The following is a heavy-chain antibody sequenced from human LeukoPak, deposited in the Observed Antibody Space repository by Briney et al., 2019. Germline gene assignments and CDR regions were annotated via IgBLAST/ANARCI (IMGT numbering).Heavy chain of an antibody. Sequence: GGSLRLSCAASGFTFSHYAMHWVRQAPGKGLEWVAVISYDGSHQYSADSVKGRLTISRDNSRHTLYLQMNSLRPEDTAVYYCARARNGTLKYWGQGTLVSVAS. V-gene: IGHV3-30*01. D-gene: IGHD1-26*01. CDR2: ISYDGSHQ. J-gene: IGHJ4*02. CDR3: ARARNGTLKY. CDR1: GFTFSHYA.